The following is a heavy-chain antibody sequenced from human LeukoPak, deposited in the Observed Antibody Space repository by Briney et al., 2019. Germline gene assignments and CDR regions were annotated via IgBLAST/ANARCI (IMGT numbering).Heavy chain of an antibody. D-gene: IGHD3-10*01. J-gene: IGHJ4*02. Sequence: PSETLSLTCSVSGGSISSASDYGAWIRQPPGKGLEWIGSIYYTGTTYYNPSLASRLTISAETSKSQFSLRLSSVTAADTAVYYCARRNMVRGLRAFDIWGQGILVTVSS. CDR2: IYYTGTT. CDR3: ARRNMVRGLRAFDI. CDR1: GGSISSASDY. V-gene: IGHV4-39*01.